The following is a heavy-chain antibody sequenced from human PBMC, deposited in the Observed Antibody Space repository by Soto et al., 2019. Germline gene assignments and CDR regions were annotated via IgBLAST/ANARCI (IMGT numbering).Heavy chain of an antibody. J-gene: IGHJ4*02. V-gene: IGHV4-34*01. CDR2: INHSGST. CDR1: GGSFIGYY. CDR3: ARGFYGVGATSRQYDY. D-gene: IGHD1-26*01. Sequence: TSETLSLTCAVYGGSFIGYYCIFIRHPPWKGLEWIGEINHSGSTNYNPSLKSRVTISVDTSKNQFSLKLSSVTAADTAVYYCARGFYGVGATSRQYDYWGQGTLVTVSS.